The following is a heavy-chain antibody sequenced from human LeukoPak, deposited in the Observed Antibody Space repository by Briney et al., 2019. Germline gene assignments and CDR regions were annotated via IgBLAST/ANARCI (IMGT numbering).Heavy chain of an antibody. D-gene: IGHD5-18*01. CDR2: ISGSGGST. CDR1: GFTFSSYA. J-gene: IGHJ4*02. Sequence: PGGSLRLSCAASGFTFSSYAMSWVRQAPGKGLEWVSAISGSGGSTYYADSVKGRFTISRDNSKNTLCLQMNSLRAEDTAVYYCAKLSGYSYGYEFANYWGQGTLVTVSS. V-gene: IGHV3-23*01. CDR3: AKLSGYSYGYEFANY.